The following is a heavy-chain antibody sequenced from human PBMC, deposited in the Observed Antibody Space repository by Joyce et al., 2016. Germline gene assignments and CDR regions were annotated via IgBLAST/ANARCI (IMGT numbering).Heavy chain of an antibody. CDR1: GSTFSTYW. D-gene: IGHD3-22*01. V-gene: IGHV3-74*01. J-gene: IGHJ4*02. Sequence: EVQLVESGGGLVQPGGSLRLSCAASGSTFSTYWMHWVRQAPGKGLGWGSRISSDGTRTRYADSVKGRFTISRDNAKNTLYLQMNSLRAEDTAVYYCARPYDSSGYYYSIWGQGTLVTVSS. CDR3: ARPYDSSGYYYSI. CDR2: ISSDGTRT.